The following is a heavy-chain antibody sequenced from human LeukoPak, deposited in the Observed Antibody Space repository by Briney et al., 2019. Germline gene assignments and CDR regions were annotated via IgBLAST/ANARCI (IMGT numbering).Heavy chain of an antibody. CDR2: IRYDGSNK. D-gene: IGHD5-24*01. V-gene: IGHV3-30*02. CDR3: ADTRDGYNYDAFDI. J-gene: IGHJ3*02. CDR1: GFTFSSYG. Sequence: GGSLRLSCVASGFTFSSYGMHWVRQAPGKGQEWAAFIRYDGSNKYYADSVKGRFTISRDNSKNTLYLQINSLRAEDTAVYYCADTRDGYNYDAFDIWGQGTMVTVSS.